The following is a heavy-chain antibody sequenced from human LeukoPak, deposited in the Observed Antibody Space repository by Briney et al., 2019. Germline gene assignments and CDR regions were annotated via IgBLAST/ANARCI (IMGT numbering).Heavy chain of an antibody. Sequence: GGSLRLSCGASGFDFSSYEMNWVRQAPGKGLEWVAYISSSGSTLYYAESVKGRLTISRDNAKNSLYLQINSLRAEDTAVYYCAGFSGYYYDGGWFDPWGQGTLVTVSS. V-gene: IGHV3-48*03. CDR1: GFDFSSYE. CDR3: AGFSGYYYDGGWFDP. CDR2: ISSSGSTL. J-gene: IGHJ5*02. D-gene: IGHD3-22*01.